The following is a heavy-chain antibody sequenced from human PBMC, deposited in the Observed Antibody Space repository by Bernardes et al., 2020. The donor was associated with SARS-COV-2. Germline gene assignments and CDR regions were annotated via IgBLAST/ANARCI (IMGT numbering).Heavy chain of an antibody. V-gene: IGHV3-21*01. CDR1: GFTFSIYG. Sequence: GGSLRLSCAASGFTFSIYGLSWVRQAPGKGLEWVASISSSGSYKYYADSVKGRFTISRDSAENTLYLQMNSLRAEDTAVYYCARDLDSYCSGGRCYSTWFAPWGQGTLVTVSS. CDR3: ARDLDSYCSGGRCYSTWFAP. D-gene: IGHD2-15*01. J-gene: IGHJ5*02. CDR2: ISSSGSYK.